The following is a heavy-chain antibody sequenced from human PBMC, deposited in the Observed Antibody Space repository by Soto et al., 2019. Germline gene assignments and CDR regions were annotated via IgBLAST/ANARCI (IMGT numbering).Heavy chain of an antibody. CDR1: GGTFSSYA. D-gene: IGHD3-10*01. Sequence: QVQLVQSGAEVKKPGSSVKVSCKASGGTFSSYAISWVRQAPGQGLEWMGGIIPIFGTANYAQKFQGRVTITADESTSTAYMELSSLRSEDTAVYYCAREDTMVRGVIISHDYGMDVWGQGTTVTVSS. CDR2: IIPIFGTA. J-gene: IGHJ6*02. CDR3: AREDTMVRGVIISHDYGMDV. V-gene: IGHV1-69*12.